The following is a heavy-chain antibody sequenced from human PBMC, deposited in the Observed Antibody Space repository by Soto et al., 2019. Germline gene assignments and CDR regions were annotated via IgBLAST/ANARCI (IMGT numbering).Heavy chain of an antibody. J-gene: IGHJ6*02. CDR1: GFTFSTYA. CDR3: AKVSLGALTFTDYYYYGLDV. V-gene: IGHV3-23*01. Sequence: HPGGSLRLSCAASGFTFSTYAMNWVRQAPGKGLEWVSAISDGGGTTYSADSVKGRVTISRDNSKNTLYLQMNSLRAEDTAVYYCAKVSLGALTFTDYYYYGLDVWGQGTTVTVSS. CDR2: ISDGGGTT. D-gene: IGHD1-26*01.